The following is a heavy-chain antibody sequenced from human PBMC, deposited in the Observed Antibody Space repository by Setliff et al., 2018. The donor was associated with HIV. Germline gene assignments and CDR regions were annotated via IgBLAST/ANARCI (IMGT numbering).Heavy chain of an antibody. J-gene: IGHJ4*02. CDR2: VYHSGGT. D-gene: IGHD6-19*01. Sequence: SETLSLTCTVSGGSISSFSYYWGWIRQSPGQGLEWIGNVYHSGGTDYNPSLRSRVSISVDTSTNQFSLSMASVTAADTAVYYCTRRFEKWLAFDYWGQGTLVTVSS. CDR1: GGSISSFSYY. CDR3: TRRFEKWLAFDY. V-gene: IGHV4-39*01.